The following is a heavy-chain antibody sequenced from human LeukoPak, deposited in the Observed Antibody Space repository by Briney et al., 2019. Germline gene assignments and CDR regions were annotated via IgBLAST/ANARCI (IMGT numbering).Heavy chain of an antibody. J-gene: IGHJ4*02. D-gene: IGHD4-17*01. Sequence: PSETLSLTCTVSGYSISSGYYWGWIRQPPGKGLEWIGSIYHSGSTYYNPSPKSRVTISVDTSKNQFSLKLSSVTAADTAVYYCARLPTVTFFDYWGQGTLVTVSS. CDR1: GYSISSGYY. CDR3: ARLPTVTFFDY. V-gene: IGHV4-38-2*02. CDR2: IYHSGST.